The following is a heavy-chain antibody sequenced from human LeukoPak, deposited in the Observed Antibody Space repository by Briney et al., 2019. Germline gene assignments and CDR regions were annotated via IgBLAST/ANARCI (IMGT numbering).Heavy chain of an antibody. Sequence: GGSLRLSCAASGFTFDSYWMSWVRQAPGKGLEWVANIERDGSDIHYADSVKGRFTISRDNAKNSVYLQMNSLRAEDTAEYLCATNSAYRFDYWGQGTLVTVSS. CDR1: GFTFDSYW. CDR2: IERDGSDI. CDR3: ATNSAYRFDY. V-gene: IGHV3-7*01. J-gene: IGHJ4*02. D-gene: IGHD3-22*01.